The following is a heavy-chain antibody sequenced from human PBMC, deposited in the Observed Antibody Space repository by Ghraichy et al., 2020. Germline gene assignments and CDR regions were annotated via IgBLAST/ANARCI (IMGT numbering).Heavy chain of an antibody. Sequence: SPTLSLTCAISGDNVSSNTAAWNWIRQSPSRGLEWLGRTFYKSKWNNDYDISVKSRITINPDTSTNQFSLHLNSVTPEDTAIYYCAREIEVLSSYYYHHMDVWGQGTTVTVSS. CDR2: TFYKSKWNN. D-gene: IGHD2-21*01. J-gene: IGHJ6*02. CDR3: AREIEVLSSYYYHHMDV. V-gene: IGHV6-1*01. CDR1: GDNVSSNTAA.